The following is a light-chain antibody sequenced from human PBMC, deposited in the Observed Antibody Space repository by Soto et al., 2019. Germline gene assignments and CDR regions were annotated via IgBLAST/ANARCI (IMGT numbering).Light chain of an antibody. J-gene: IGKJ1*01. Sequence: EIVLTQSPGTLSLSPGERATLSCRASQSVGSSQLAWYQQKPGQAPRLVIYGASSRAPDTPDRFSGSGSGTDFTLTISRLEPEDFAVYYCQQYGSSPRTFGQGTKVEIK. CDR1: QSVGSSQ. V-gene: IGKV3-20*01. CDR3: QQYGSSPRT. CDR2: GAS.